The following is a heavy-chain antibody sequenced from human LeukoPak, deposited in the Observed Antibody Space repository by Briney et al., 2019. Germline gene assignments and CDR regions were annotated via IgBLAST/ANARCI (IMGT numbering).Heavy chain of an antibody. V-gene: IGHV4-38-2*01. D-gene: IGHD3-22*01. CDR1: GYSISSGYY. J-gene: IGHJ4*02. Sequence: PSETLSLTCAVSGYSISSGYYWGWIRQPPGKGLEWIGSIYHSGSIYYNPSLKSRVTISVDTSKNQFSLKLSSVTAADTAVYYCARGYYDSSGYYWNYFDYWGQGTLVTVS. CDR3: ARGYYDSSGYYWNYFDY. CDR2: IYHSGSI.